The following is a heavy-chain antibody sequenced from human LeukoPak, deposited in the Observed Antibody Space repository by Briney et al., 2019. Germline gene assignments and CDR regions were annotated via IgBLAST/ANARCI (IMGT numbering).Heavy chain of an antibody. CDR3: ARESYSSTWYPLGWFDP. Sequence: PGGSLRLSCAASGFTFSSYSMNWVRQAPGKGLEWVSYISSSSTIYYADSVKGRFTIFRDNAKNSLYLQMNSLRAEDTAVYYCARESYSSTWYPLGWFDPWGQGTLVTVSS. V-gene: IGHV3-48*01. CDR1: GFTFSSYS. CDR2: ISSSSTI. J-gene: IGHJ5*02. D-gene: IGHD6-13*01.